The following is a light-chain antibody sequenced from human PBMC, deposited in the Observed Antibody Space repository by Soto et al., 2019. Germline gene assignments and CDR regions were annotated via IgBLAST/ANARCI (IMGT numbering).Light chain of an antibody. Sequence: EIVLAQSPGTLSLSPGERATLSCRASQSVTNSFLAWYQQKPGQAPRLLIYGASRRATGIPDRFTGSGSGTDFTLTISRLEPEDFAVYYCQQYNNWPRFTFGPGTKVDIK. J-gene: IGKJ3*01. CDR1: QSVTNSF. CDR2: GAS. CDR3: QQYNNWPRFT. V-gene: IGKV3-20*01.